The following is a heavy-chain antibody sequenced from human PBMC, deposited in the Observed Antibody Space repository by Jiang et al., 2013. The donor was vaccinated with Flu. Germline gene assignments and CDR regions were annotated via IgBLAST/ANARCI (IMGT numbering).Heavy chain of an antibody. CDR1: TFTGYY. CDR3: AREQMSTIRGAFDI. CDR2: ISPNTGAT. V-gene: IGHV1-2*02. J-gene: IGHJ3*02. D-gene: IGHD5-24*01. Sequence: TFTGYYFHWVRQAPGQGLEWLAWISPNTGATNYEQKFQGRVTMTRDTSISTVYMELSRLRSDDTAVYYCAREQMSTIRGAFDIWGQGTMVTVSS.